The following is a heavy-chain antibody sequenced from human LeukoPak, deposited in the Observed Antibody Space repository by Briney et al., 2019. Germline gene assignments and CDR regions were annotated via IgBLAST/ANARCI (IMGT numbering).Heavy chain of an antibody. V-gene: IGHV3-48*04. D-gene: IGHD4-11*01. CDR3: AKEKYSNYVKGWFDP. CDR1: GFTFSSYS. J-gene: IGHJ5*02. CDR2: ISSTSGTI. Sequence: PGGSLRLSCAASGFTFSSYSMNWVRQAPGKGLEWVSYISSTSGTIHYADSVKGRFTISRDNAKNSLYLQMNSLRAEDTALYYCAKEKYSNYVKGWFDPWGQGTLVTVSS.